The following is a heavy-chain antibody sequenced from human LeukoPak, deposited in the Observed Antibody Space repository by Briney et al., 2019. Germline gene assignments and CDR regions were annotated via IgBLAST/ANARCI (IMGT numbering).Heavy chain of an antibody. CDR3: ARGTLTDY. CDR1: GYTFTSYY. CDR2: INPSGGST. J-gene: IGHJ4*02. V-gene: IGHV1-46*01. Sequence: ASVQVSCKASGYTFTSYYMHWVGPPPGKGLDGMGIINPSGGSTSYAQKFQGRVTMTRDMYTSTVYMELSSLRSEDTAVYYCARGTLTDYWGQGTLVTVSS.